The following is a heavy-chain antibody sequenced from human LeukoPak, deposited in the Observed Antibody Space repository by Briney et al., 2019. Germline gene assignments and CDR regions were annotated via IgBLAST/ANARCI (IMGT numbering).Heavy chain of an antibody. CDR1: GFTFSNYW. J-gene: IGHJ4*02. CDR3: ARADRDGNKRFLD. CDR2: IHSDGSAT. D-gene: IGHD5-24*01. Sequence: PGGSLRLSCAASGFTFSNYWMHWVRQAPGKGLVWVSRIHSDGSATYYAASVRGRFTISRDNAKNTLYLQMNSLRDEDTAVYYCARADRDGNKRFLDWGQGTLVTVSS. V-gene: IGHV3-74*01.